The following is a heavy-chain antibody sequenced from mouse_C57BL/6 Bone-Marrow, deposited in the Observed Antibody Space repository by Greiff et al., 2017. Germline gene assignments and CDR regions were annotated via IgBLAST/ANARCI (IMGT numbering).Heavy chain of an antibody. D-gene: IGHD1-1*01. J-gene: IGHJ2*01. CDR2: IDPSDSYT. Sequence: VQLQQPGAELVKPGASVKLSCKASGYTFTSYWMQWVKQRPGQGLEWLGEIDPSDSYTTYNQKFKGKATLTVDTSSSTAYMQLSSLTSEDSAVYYCARVTTVVADYWGQGTTLTVSS. V-gene: IGHV1-50*01. CDR1: GYTFTSYW. CDR3: ARVTTVVADY.